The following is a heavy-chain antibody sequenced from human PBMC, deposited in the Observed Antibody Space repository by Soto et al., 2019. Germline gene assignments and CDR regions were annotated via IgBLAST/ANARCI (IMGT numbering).Heavy chain of an antibody. J-gene: IGHJ4*02. D-gene: IGHD3-22*01. CDR3: ARDTEYPFYDSSGYYDY. CDR2: IIPIFGTA. V-gene: IGHV1-69*08. CDR1: GGTFSSYT. Sequence: SVKVSCKASGGTFSSYTISWVRQAPGQGLEWMGRIIPIFGTANYAQKFQGRVTITRDTSASTAYMELSSLRSEDTAVYYCARDTEYPFYDSSGYYDYWGQGTLVTVSS.